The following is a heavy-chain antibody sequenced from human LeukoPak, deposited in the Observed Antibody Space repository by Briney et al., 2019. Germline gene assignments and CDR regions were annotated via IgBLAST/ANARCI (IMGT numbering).Heavy chain of an antibody. J-gene: IGHJ6*03. CDR3: ARGPVAAAAYYYYMDV. CDR1: GFTFSSYA. CDR2: ISYDGSNK. Sequence: PGGSLRLSCAASGFTFSSYAMHWVRQAPGKGLEWVAVISYDGSNKYYADSVKGRFTISRDSSKNTLYLQMNSLRAEDTAVYYCARGPVAAAAYYYYMDVWGKGTTVTVSS. V-gene: IGHV3-30*01. D-gene: IGHD6-13*01.